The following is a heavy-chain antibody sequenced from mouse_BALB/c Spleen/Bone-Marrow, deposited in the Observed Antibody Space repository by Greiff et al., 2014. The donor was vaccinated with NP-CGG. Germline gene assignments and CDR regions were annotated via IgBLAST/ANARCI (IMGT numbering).Heavy chain of an antibody. J-gene: IGHJ3*01. CDR1: GYTFTSYW. CDR2: INPSTGYT. Sequence: VQLQESGAELAKPGASVKMSKASGYTFTSYWMHWVKQRPGQGLEWIGYINPSTGYTEYNQKFKDKATLTADKSSSTAYMQLSSLTSEDSAVYYCARSGTVVDPALIYWGQGTLVTVSA. V-gene: IGHV1-7*01. D-gene: IGHD1-1*01. CDR3: ARSGTVVDPALIY.